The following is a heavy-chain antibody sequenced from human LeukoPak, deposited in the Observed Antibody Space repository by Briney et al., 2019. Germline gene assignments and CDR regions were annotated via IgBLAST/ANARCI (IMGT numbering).Heavy chain of an antibody. J-gene: IGHJ4*02. V-gene: IGHV3-23*01. CDR1: GFTFSSYG. Sequence: GRSLRLSCAASGFTFSSYGMHWVRQAPGKGLEWVSAISGSGGSTYYADSVKGRFTISRDNSKNTLYLQMNSLRAEDTAVYYCAKGLSDAMIVVVITSWGQGTLVTVSS. CDR3: AKGLSDAMIVVVITS. CDR2: ISGSGGST. D-gene: IGHD3-22*01.